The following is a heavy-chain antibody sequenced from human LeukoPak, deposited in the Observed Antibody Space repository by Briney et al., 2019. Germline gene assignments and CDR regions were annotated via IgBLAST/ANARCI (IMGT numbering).Heavy chain of an antibody. V-gene: IGHV1-2*02. CDR2: INPNSGDT. CDR1: GYTFTGYY. J-gene: IGHJ4*02. Sequence: ASVKVSCKASGYTFTGYYIHWVRQAPGQGLEWMGWINPNSGDTNYAQKFQGRVTMTRDTSITTAYMELSSLRSDDTAVYYCARGPSAGDQLLFDYWGQGTLVTVSS. CDR3: ARGPSAGDQLLFDY. D-gene: IGHD2-2*01.